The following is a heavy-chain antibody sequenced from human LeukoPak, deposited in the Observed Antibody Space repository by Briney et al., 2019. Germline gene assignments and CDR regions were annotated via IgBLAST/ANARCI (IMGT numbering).Heavy chain of an antibody. CDR2: IHHSGVS. CDR3: AREYCTSSRCYKEGFDY. CDR1: GGSFSGYY. J-gene: IGHJ4*02. Sequence: PSETLSLTCSVSGGSFSGYYWNWFRQAPGQGLEWIGYIHHSGVSAYNPSLKSRVTTSADRSKKQFSLSLTSVTAADAAVYYCAREYCTSSRCYKEGFDYWGQGTLVIVSS. D-gene: IGHD2-2*01. V-gene: IGHV4-59*12.